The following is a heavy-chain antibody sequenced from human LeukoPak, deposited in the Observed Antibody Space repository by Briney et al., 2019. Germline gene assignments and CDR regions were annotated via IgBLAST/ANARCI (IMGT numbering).Heavy chain of an antibody. V-gene: IGHV3-49*04. CDR1: GFTFSDYA. D-gene: IGHD6-19*01. Sequence: PGGSLRLSCTTSGFTFSDYAMTWVRQAPGKGLEWVGFIINKANGGTADYAASVKGRFTISRDDSKTIAYLQMNSLKTEDTAVYYCTRAYSTGWLGINDFWGQGALVTVSS. CDR2: IINKANGGTA. J-gene: IGHJ4*02. CDR3: TRAYSTGWLGINDF.